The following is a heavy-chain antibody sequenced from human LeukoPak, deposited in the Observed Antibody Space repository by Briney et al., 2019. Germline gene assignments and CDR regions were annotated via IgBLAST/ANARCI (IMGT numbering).Heavy chain of an antibody. CDR3: ASMEGDYYYMDV. CDR1: GDSISSGDYY. Sequence: SETLSLTCTVSGDSISSGDYYWSWVRQPAGTGLEWIGSIYYSGSTYYNPSLKSRVTISVDTSKNQFSLKLSSVTAADTAVYYCASMEGDYYYMDVWGRGTTVTVSS. V-gene: IGHV4-39*07. CDR2: IYYSGST. J-gene: IGHJ6*03. D-gene: IGHD3-10*01.